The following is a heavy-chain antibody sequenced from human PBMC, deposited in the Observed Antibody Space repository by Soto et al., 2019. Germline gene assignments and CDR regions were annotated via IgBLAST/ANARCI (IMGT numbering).Heavy chain of an antibody. Sequence: EVQLVESGGGLVQPGGSPRLSCAASGFTFSSYAMHWVRQAPGKGLEYVSAISSNGGSTYYANSVKGRFTISGDNSKNTLYLQMGSLRAEDMAVYYCARGPGYYFDYWGQGTLVTVSS. V-gene: IGHV3-64*01. CDR1: GFTFSSYA. CDR2: ISSNGGST. J-gene: IGHJ4*02. CDR3: ARGPGYYFDY.